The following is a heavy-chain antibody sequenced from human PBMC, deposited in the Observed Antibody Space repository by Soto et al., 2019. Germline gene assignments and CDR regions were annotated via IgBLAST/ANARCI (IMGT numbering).Heavy chain of an antibody. J-gene: IGHJ3*02. D-gene: IGHD3-10*01. CDR1: GFTFGSYW. CDR3: ARGLLDI. V-gene: IGHV3-7*01. CDR2: IKQEGSEK. Sequence: LSLSCAASGFTFGSYWMSWVRQAPGKGLEWVANIKQEGSEKYFVDSVKGRFTISRDNAKNSLYLQMNSLRAEDTAVYYCARGLLDIWGQGTMVTVS.